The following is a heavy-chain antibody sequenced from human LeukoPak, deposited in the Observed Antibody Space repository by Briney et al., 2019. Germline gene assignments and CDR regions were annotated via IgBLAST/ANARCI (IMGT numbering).Heavy chain of an antibody. V-gene: IGHV4-59*01. Sequence: SETLSLTCTVSGGSISSYYWSWIRKPPGKGLEWIGYIYYSGSTNYNPSLKSRVTISVDTSKNQFSLKLSSVTAADTAVYYCARMDAAYFDYWGQGTLVTVSS. CDR1: GGSISSYY. CDR3: ARMDAAYFDY. CDR2: IYYSGST. D-gene: IGHD2-15*01. J-gene: IGHJ4*02.